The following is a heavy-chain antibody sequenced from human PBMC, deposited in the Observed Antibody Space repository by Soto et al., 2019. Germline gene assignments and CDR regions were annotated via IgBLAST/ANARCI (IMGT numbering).Heavy chain of an antibody. CDR2: IYYSGST. V-gene: IGHV4-59*01. J-gene: IGHJ6*02. Sequence: SRISKKQRKGLEWIGYIYYSGSTNYNPSLKSRVTISVDTSKNQFSLKLSSVTAADTAVYYCARALKMATAFYYFYGMDVWAQGITLTLSS. CDR3: ARALKMATAFYYFYGMDV. D-gene: IGHD5-18*01.